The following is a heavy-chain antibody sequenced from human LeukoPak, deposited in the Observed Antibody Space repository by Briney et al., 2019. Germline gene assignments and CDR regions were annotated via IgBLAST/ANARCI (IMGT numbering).Heavy chain of an antibody. CDR1: GFTFSSYG. CDR2: ISYDGSNK. V-gene: IGHV3-30*18. D-gene: IGHD2-2*01. Sequence: GGSLRLSCAASGFTFSSYGMHWVRQAPGKGLEWVAVISYDGSNKYYADSVKGRFTISRDNSKNTLHLQMNSLRAEDTAVYYCAKTNLGYCSSTSCYGNDYWGQGTLVTVSS. J-gene: IGHJ4*02. CDR3: AKTNLGYCSSTSCYGNDY.